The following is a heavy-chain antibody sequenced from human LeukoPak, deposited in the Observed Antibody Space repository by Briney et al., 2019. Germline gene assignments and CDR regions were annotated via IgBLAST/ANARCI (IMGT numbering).Heavy chain of an antibody. CDR3: ARDGRVVTPKGYFDY. D-gene: IGHD2-21*02. CDR1: GGTFSSYA. CDR2: IIPILGIA. J-gene: IGHJ4*02. V-gene: IGHV1-69*04. Sequence: SVKVSCKASGGTFSSYAISWVRQAPGQGLEWMGRIIPILGIANYAQKFQGRVTITADKSTSTAYMELGSLRSEDTAVYYCARDGRVVTPKGYFDYWGQGTLVTVSS.